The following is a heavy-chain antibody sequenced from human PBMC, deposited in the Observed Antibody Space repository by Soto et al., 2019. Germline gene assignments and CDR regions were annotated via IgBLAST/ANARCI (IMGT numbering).Heavy chain of an antibody. CDR2: ISPYNSDT. CDR3: AKTTNHGPRGHFDS. V-gene: IGHV1-18*01. Sequence: QVQLVQSGAEVTRPGASVKVSCKASGYSFTYYGISWVRQAPGQGLEWLGWISPYNSDTNFAPRLQDRVTMTTDTSSSTAYMELRSLKSNDTAVYFCAKTTNHGPRGHFDSWGQGTLVTVSS. J-gene: IGHJ4*02. CDR1: GYSFTYYG.